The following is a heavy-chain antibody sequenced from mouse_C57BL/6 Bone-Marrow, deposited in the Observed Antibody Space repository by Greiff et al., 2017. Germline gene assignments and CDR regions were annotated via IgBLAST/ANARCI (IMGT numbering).Heavy chain of an antibody. J-gene: IGHJ1*03. CDR3: ARELRRWYFDV. CDR2: INYDGSST. V-gene: IGHV5-16*01. CDR1: GFTFSDYY. D-gene: IGHD2-4*01. Sequence: EVKLLESEGGLVQPGSSMKLSCTASGFTFSDYYMAWVRQVPEKGLEWVANINYDGSSTYYLDSLKSRFIISRDNAKNILYLQRSSLKSEDTATYYCARELRRWYFDVWGTGTTVTVSS.